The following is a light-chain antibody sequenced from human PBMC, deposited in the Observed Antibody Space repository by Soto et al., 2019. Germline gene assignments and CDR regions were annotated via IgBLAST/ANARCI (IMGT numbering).Light chain of an antibody. V-gene: IGKV1-5*01. CDR2: DAS. CDR3: QQYNSYPWT. J-gene: IGKJ1*01. Sequence: DIQSTQSPSTLSASVGDRVTITCRASQSISSWLAWYQQKPGKAPKLLIYDASSLESGVPSRFSGSGSGTEFTLTITSLQTDDFATYYCQQYNSYPWTFGQGTKVDIK. CDR1: QSISSW.